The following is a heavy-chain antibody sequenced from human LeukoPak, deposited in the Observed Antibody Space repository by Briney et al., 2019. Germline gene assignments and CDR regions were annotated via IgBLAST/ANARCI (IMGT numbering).Heavy chain of an antibody. CDR2: ISSGSSTI. J-gene: IGHJ4*02. CDR1: GFTFSNYE. CDR3: ASAGSGLY. V-gene: IGHV3-48*02. Sequence: PGGSLRLSCAASGFTFSNYEMNWVRQAPGKGLEWVSCISSGSSTIYYADSVKGRCTISRDNAKNSLYLQMNSLRDEDTAVYYCASAGSGLYWGQGTLVTVSS. D-gene: IGHD6-19*01.